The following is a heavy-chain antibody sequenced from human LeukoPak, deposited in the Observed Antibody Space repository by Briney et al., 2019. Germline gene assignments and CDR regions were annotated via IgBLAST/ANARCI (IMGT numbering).Heavy chain of an antibody. CDR1: GGSFSGYY. Sequence: SETLSLTCAVYGGSFSGYYWSWIRQPPGKGLEWIGEIYHSGSTNYNPSLKSRVIISVDTSKNQFSLKLSSVTAADTAVYYCARGLRWYYYGSGRSYYFDYWGQGTLVTVSS. J-gene: IGHJ4*02. D-gene: IGHD3-10*01. V-gene: IGHV4-34*01. CDR3: ARGLRWYYYGSGRSYYFDY. CDR2: IYHSGST.